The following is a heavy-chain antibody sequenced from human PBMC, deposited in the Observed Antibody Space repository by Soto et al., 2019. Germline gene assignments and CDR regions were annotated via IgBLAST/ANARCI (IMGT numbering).Heavy chain of an antibody. CDR1: GFTFSDYY. Sequence: QVQLVESGGGLVKPGGXXRLSCAASGFTFSDYYMSWIRQAPGKGLEWVSYISSSGSTIYYADSVKGRFTISRDNAKNSLYLQMNSLRAEDTAVYYCARDAAAGTGYYYYGMDVWGQGTTVTVSS. CDR2: ISSSGSTI. V-gene: IGHV3-11*01. D-gene: IGHD6-13*01. J-gene: IGHJ6*02. CDR3: ARDAAAGTGYYYYGMDV.